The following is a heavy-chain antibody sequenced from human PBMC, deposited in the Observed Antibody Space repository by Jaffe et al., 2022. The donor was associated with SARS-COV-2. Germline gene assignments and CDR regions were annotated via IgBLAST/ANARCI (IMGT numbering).Heavy chain of an antibody. V-gene: IGHV3-30*18. CDR3: AKDTSYGDYED. J-gene: IGHJ4*02. D-gene: IGHD4-17*01. CDR2: ISYDGSNK. Sequence: QVQLVESGGGVVQPGRSLRLSCAASGFTFSSYGMHWVRQAPGKGLEWVAVISYDGSNKYYADSVKGRFTISRDNSKNTLYLQMNSLRAEDTAVYYCAKDTSYGDYEDWGQGTLVTVSS. CDR1: GFTFSSYG.